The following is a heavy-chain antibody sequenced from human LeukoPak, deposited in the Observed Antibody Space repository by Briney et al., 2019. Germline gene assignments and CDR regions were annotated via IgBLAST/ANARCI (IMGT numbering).Heavy chain of an antibody. CDR2: TYYSGST. Sequence: SETLSLTCTVSGGSISSSSYYWGWIRQPPGKGLEWIGSTYYSGSTYYNPSLKSRVTISVDTSKNQFSLKLSSVTAADTAVYYCARSRRGDSSGYYYFDYWGQGTLVTVSS. J-gene: IGHJ4*02. V-gene: IGHV4-39*01. D-gene: IGHD3-22*01. CDR1: GGSISSSSYY. CDR3: ARSRRGDSSGYYYFDY.